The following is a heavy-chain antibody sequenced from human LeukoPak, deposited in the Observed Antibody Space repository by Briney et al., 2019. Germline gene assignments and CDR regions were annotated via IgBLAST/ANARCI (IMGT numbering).Heavy chain of an antibody. D-gene: IGHD2-2*01. J-gene: IGHJ5*02. V-gene: IGHV4-34*01. CDR2: INHSGST. CDR1: GGSFSGYY. Sequence: SSETLSLTCAVYGGSFSGYYWSWIRQPPGEGLEWIGEINHSGSTNYNPSLKSRVTISVDTSKNQFSLKLSSVTAADTAVYYCARRGVVPAAMGGGNWFDPWGQGTLVTVSS. CDR3: ARRGVVPAAMGGGNWFDP.